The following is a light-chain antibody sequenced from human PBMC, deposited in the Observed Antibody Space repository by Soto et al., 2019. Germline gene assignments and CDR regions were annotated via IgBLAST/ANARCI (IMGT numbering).Light chain of an antibody. CDR2: GAS. CDR1: QSVSNN. Sequence: EIVMTQSTATLSVYPGERATLSCRASQSVSNNLAWYQQKPGQAPRLLIYGASTRATGIPARFSGSGSGTEFTLTISSLQSEDFAVYYCQQYNNWPPVWTFGQGTKVDIK. CDR3: QQYNNWPPVWT. J-gene: IGKJ1*01. V-gene: IGKV3-15*01.